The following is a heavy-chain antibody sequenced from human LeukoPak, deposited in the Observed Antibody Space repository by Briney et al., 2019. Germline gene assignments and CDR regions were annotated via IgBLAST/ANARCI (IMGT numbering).Heavy chain of an antibody. CDR1: GGSLSGYY. CDR3: ARRGMLRRH. D-gene: IGHD3-10*01. V-gene: IGHV4-34*01. J-gene: IGHJ4*02. CDR2: INHSGST. Sequence: SETLSLTCAVYGGSLSGYYWSWIRQPPGKGLEWIGEINHSGSTNYNPSLKSRVTISVDTSKNQLSLKLSSVTAADTAVYYCARRGMLRRHWGQGTLVTLSS.